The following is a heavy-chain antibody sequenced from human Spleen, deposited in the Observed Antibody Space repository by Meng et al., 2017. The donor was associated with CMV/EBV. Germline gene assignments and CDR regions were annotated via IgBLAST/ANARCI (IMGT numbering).Heavy chain of an antibody. V-gene: IGHV1-2*02. CDR1: GYTFSGYY. Sequence: ASVKVSCKASGYTFSGYYIHWVRQAPGQGLEWMGWITPESGGTNYAQKFQGRVTMTTDTSTRTAYMELRSLRSDDTAVYYCARGLGYCSSTSCTPGSGFGYWGQGTLVTVSS. D-gene: IGHD2-2*01. CDR3: ARGLGYCSSTSCTPGSGFGY. CDR2: ITPESGGT. J-gene: IGHJ4*02.